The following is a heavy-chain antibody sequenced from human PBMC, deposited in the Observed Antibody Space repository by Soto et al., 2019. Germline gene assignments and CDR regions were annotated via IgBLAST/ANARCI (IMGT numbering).Heavy chain of an antibody. J-gene: IGHJ6*02. CDR1: GFTFSSYG. CDR2: ISYDGSNK. Sequence: GSLRLSCAASGFTFSSYGMHWVRQAPGKGLEWVAVISYDGSNKYYADSVKGRFTISRDNSKNTLYLQMNSLRAEDTAVYYCAKGASSSWYWNYYYYGMDVWGQGTTVTVSS. D-gene: IGHD6-13*01. CDR3: AKGASSSWYWNYYYYGMDV. V-gene: IGHV3-30*18.